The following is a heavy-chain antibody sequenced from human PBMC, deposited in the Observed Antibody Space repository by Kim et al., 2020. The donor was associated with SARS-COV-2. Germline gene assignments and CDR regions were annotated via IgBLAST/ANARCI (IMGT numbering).Heavy chain of an antibody. CDR2: ILQQRGSEK. CDR3: VRGRGWFDP. D-gene: IGHD5-12*01. CDR1: GFSFNYYW. V-gene: IGHV3-7*04. J-gene: IGHJ5*02. Sequence: GGSLRLSCETSGFSFNYYWMTWVRQAPGKGLEWVANILQQRGSEKNYVDSVKGRFTISADNTKNSVFLQMDSLRVEDTAVYYCVRGRGWFDPWGQGTLVTVSS.